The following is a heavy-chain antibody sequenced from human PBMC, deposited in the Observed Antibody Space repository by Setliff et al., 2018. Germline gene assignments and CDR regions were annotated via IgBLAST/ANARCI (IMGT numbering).Heavy chain of an antibody. V-gene: IGHV3-30*02. D-gene: IGHD2-15*01. CDR2: ILYDGSNK. CDR3: AKSPVAYCSGWDIDY. CDR1: GFTFRSYA. Sequence: LRLSCAASGFTFRSYAMHWVRQAPGKGLEWVAIILYDGSNKDYANSVKGRFTISGDNSKNTLYLQMNSLRAEDTAVYFCAKSPVAYCSGWDIDYWGQGTLVTVSS. J-gene: IGHJ4*02.